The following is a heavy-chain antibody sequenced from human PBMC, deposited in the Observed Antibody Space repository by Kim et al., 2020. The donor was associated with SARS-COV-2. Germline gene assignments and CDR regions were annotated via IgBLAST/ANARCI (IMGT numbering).Heavy chain of an antibody. V-gene: IGHV3-7*01. CDR3: ARDKYVSGRYYYYGMAV. J-gene: IGHJ6*02. CDR2: IRADGSEK. Sequence: GGSLRLSCAASGFSLDAYWMTWVRQAPGQGLEWVANIRADGSEKNYVDSVRGRFTISRDNAKQSLYLQMNSLRAEDTAVYYCARDKYVSGRYYYYGMAVSGQGTTVTVSS. D-gene: IGHD6-19*01. CDR1: GFSLDAYW.